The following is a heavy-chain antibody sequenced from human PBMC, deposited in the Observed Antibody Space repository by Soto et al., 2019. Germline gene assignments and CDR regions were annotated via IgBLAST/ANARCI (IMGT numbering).Heavy chain of an antibody. CDR3: ASLVRQHLPPLGP. D-gene: IGHD6-13*01. Sequence: QVHLVESGGGLVKPGGSLRLSCAASGFTFSDSYMSWIRRAPGKGLEWVSWITSSSVQTRYADSVKGRFTISRDNAKNSLYLQMNSLRPEDTAVYYCASLVRQHLPPLGPWGQGTLVIVSS. CDR1: GFTFSDSY. J-gene: IGHJ5*02. CDR2: ITSSSVQT. V-gene: IGHV3-11*06.